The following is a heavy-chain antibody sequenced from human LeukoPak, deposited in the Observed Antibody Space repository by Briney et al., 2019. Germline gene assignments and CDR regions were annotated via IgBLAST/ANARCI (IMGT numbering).Heavy chain of an antibody. CDR1: GGSFSGYY. CDR2: INHSGST. J-gene: IGHJ4*02. Sequence: SETLSLTCAVYGGSFSGYYWSWIRQPPGKGLEWVWEINHSGSTNYNPSLKSRVTISVDPSTNQLSLKLSSVTAADTAVYYCATETLRYFDWLLYRNYWGQGTLVTVSS. D-gene: IGHD3-9*01. CDR3: ATETLRYFDWLLYRNY. V-gene: IGHV4-34*01.